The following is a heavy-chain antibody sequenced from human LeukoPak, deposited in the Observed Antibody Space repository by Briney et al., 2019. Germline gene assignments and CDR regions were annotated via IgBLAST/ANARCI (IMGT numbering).Heavy chain of an antibody. CDR2: IYYSGST. CDR3: ARTYVWGSYRPEYYFDY. CDR1: DGSISSGDYY. V-gene: IGHV4-30-4*08. J-gene: IGHJ4*02. D-gene: IGHD3-16*02. Sequence: SQTLSLTCTVSDGSISSGDYYWSWIRQPPGKGLEWIGYIYYSGSTYYNPSLKSRVTISVDTSKNQFSLKLSSVTAADTAVYYCARTYVWGSYRPEYYFDYWGQGTLVTVSS.